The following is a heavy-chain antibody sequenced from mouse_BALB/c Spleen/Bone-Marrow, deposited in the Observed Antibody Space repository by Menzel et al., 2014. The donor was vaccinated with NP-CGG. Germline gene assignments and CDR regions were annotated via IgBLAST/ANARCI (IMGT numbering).Heavy chain of an antibody. CDR1: GYAFSSSW. CDR3: ARWDYGSSPSY. CDR2: IYPGDGDT. J-gene: IGHJ2*01. V-gene: IGHV1-80*01. Sequence: QVQLQQSGAELVRPGSSVKISCKASGYAFSSSWMNWVKQRPGQGLEWIGRIYPGDGDTNYNGKFKGKATLTADKSSSTAYMQLSSLTSVDSAVYFCARWDYGSSPSYWGQGTTLTVSS. D-gene: IGHD1-1*01.